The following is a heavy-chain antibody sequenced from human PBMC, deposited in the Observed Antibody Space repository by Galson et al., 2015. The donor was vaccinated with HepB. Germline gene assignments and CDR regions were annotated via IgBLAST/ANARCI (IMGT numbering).Heavy chain of an antibody. Sequence: SLRLSCAASGFTFDNYAMHWVRQGLGKGLEWVSGISWNSGSIGYADSVKGRFTISRDNAKNSLYLQMNSLRAEDTALYYCAKDLGGFWSPNYPSYYFDNCGMDVWGQGTTVTVSS. J-gene: IGHJ6*02. CDR3: AKDLGGFWSPNYPSYYFDNCGMDV. CDR2: ISWNSGSI. D-gene: IGHD3-3*01. V-gene: IGHV3-9*01. CDR1: GFTFDNYA.